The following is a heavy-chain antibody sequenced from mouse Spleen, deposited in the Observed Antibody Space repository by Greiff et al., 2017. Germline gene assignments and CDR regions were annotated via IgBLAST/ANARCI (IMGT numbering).Heavy chain of an antibody. D-gene: IGHD4-1*01. CDR2: ISYDGSN. CDR1: GYSITSGYY. Sequence: VQLKESGPGLVKPSQSLSLTCSVTGYSITSGYYWNWIRQFPGNKLEWMGYISYDGSNNYNPSLKNRISITRDTSKNQFFLKLNSVTTEDTATYYCAREGWDQAYWGQGTLVTVSA. J-gene: IGHJ3*01. V-gene: IGHV3-6*02. CDR3: AREGWDQAY.